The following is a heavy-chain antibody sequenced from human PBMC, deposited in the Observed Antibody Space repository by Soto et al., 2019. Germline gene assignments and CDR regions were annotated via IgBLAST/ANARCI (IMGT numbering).Heavy chain of an antibody. CDR3: TNRLY. V-gene: IGHV3-23*01. J-gene: IGHJ4*01. D-gene: IGHD6-25*01. CDR1: GLTFSNYA. CDR2: ILHSGSST. Sequence: EVELLESGGGLVQPGGSLRLSCAASGLTFSNYAMDWDRQAPGKGLEWVSAILHSGSSTYYADYMKGRFTISKDNSKNTLYLQMNSLRAQDTAVYYCTNRLYWGHGSLVTVSS.